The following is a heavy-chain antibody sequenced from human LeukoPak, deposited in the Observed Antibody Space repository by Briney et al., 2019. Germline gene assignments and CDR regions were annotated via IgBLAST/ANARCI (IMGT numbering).Heavy chain of an antibody. CDR3: ARNERNGSGSYKRPFDY. CDR2: INSDGSST. Sequence: PGGSLRLSCAASGFTFSSYSMNWVRQAPGKGLVWVSRINSDGSSTSYADSVKGRFTISRDNAKNTLYLQMNSLRAEDTAVYYCARNERNGSGSYKRPFDYWGQGTLVTVSS. V-gene: IGHV3-74*01. CDR1: GFTFSSYS. J-gene: IGHJ4*02. D-gene: IGHD3-10*01.